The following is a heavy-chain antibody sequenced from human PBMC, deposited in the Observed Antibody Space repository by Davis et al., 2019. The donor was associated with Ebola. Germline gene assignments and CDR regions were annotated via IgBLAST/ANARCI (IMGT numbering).Heavy chain of an antibody. J-gene: IGHJ4*02. CDR2: MYYRGST. Sequence: SETLSLTCTVSGGSISSSAYYWGWIRQPPGKGLEWIGSMYYRGSTYYNPSLKSRVTISVDTSKNQFSLKLSSVTAADTAVYYCARNYDILTGYPYYFDYWGQGTLVTVSS. CDR1: GGSISSSAYY. D-gene: IGHD3-9*01. V-gene: IGHV4-39*07. CDR3: ARNYDILTGYPYYFDY.